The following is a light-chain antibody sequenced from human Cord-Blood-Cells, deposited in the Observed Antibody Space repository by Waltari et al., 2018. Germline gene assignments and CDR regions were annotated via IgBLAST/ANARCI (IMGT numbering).Light chain of an antibody. J-gene: IGLJ1*01. Sequence: QSALTQSASVSGSPGQSITISCTGTSSDVGGSNYVYGYQQHPGKAPKLMIYDVSNRPSGVSNRCSGSKSGNTASLTISGLQAEDEADYYCSSYTSSSTYVFGTGTKVTVL. CDR3: SSYTSSSTYV. V-gene: IGLV2-14*01. CDR1: SSDVGGSNY. CDR2: DVS.